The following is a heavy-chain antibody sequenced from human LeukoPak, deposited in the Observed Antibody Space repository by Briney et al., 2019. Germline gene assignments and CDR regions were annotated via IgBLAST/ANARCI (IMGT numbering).Heavy chain of an antibody. Sequence: GGSLRLSCAASGFTFSDYYMSWIRQAPGKGLEWVSYISSSGSTIYYADSVKGRFTFSRDNAKNSLYLQMNGLRAEDTAVYYCARGQWLGPQYYFDYWGQGTLVTVSS. J-gene: IGHJ4*02. CDR2: ISSSGSTI. V-gene: IGHV3-11*04. CDR1: GFTFSDYY. D-gene: IGHD6-19*01. CDR3: ARGQWLGPQYYFDY.